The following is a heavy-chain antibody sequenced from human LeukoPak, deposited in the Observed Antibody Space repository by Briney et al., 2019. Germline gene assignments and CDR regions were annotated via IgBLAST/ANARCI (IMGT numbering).Heavy chain of an antibody. CDR1: GFTFSSYA. Sequence: GGSLRLSCAASGFTFSSYAMSWVRQAPGKGLEWVSLISGDGGSTYYADSVKGRFTISRDNSKNSLYLQMNSLRTEDTALYYCAKPPWGYSYSLDYWGQGTLVTVSS. V-gene: IGHV3-43*02. CDR3: AKPPWGYSYSLDY. J-gene: IGHJ4*02. CDR2: ISGDGGST. D-gene: IGHD5-18*01.